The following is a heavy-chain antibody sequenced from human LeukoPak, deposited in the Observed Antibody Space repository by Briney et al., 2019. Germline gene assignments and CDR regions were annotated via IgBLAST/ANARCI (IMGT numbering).Heavy chain of an antibody. CDR1: GYTFTNYY. CDR2: INPSGSST. Sequence: ASVKVSCKASGYTFTNYYMHWVRQAPGQGLEWVAIINPSGSSTTYAQKFQGRVTMTRDMSTSTDYMELSSLRSEDTAVYYCARDNSVEDTAWWFDPWGQGTLVTVSS. V-gene: IGHV1-46*01. D-gene: IGHD4-23*01. CDR3: ARDNSVEDTAWWFDP. J-gene: IGHJ5*02.